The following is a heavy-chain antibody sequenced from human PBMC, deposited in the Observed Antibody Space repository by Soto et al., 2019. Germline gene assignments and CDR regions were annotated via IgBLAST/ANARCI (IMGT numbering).Heavy chain of an antibody. J-gene: IGHJ4*02. V-gene: IGHV4-59*01. D-gene: IGHD5-18*01. CDR1: GGSISNFH. Sequence: PSETLSLTCNVSGGSISNFHLSWIRQPPGKGLEWIGYIYYSGNYNYPSLTSRVSMSLDKSKNQFSLHLKSVTAADTALYFRALCGYNYGHPFDSWGQGTRVTVSS. CDR2: IYYSGN. CDR3: ALCGYNYGHPFDS.